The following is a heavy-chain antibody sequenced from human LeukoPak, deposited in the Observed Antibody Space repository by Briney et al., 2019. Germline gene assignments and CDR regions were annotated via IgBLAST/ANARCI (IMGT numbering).Heavy chain of an antibody. D-gene: IGHD1-20*01. CDR3: ARDGITGGFDY. Sequence: SETLSLTCTVTGGSISSYYWSWIRQPPGKGLEWIGYIYYSGSTNYNPSLKSRVTISVDTSKNQFSLKLSSVTAADTAVYYCARDGITGGFDYWGQGTLVTVSS. CDR1: GGSISSYY. V-gene: IGHV4-59*01. J-gene: IGHJ4*02. CDR2: IYYSGST.